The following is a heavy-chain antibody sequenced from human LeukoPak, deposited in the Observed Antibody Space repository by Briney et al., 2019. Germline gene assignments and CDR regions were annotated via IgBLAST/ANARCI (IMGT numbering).Heavy chain of an antibody. CDR2: INPNSGGT. J-gene: IGHJ6*02. CDR3: ARSSLMGCSGGSCYSHYYYGMDV. Sequence: ASVKVSCKASGYTFTGYYMHWVRQAPGQGLEWMGWINPNSGGTNYAQKFQGRVTMTRDTSISTAYMELSSLRSEDTAVYYCARSSLMGCSGGSCYSHYYYGMDVWGQGTTVTVSS. D-gene: IGHD2-15*01. CDR1: GYTFTGYY. V-gene: IGHV1-2*02.